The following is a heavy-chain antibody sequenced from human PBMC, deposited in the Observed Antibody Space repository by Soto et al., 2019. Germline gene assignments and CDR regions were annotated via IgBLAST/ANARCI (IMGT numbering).Heavy chain of an antibody. D-gene: IGHD6-13*01. CDR3: ARGGMAAAGKPGWFDP. Sequence: SVKVSCKASGGTFSSYAISWVRQAPGQGLEWMGGIIPIFGTANYAQKFQGRVTITADESTSTAYMELSSLRSEDTAVYYCARGGMAAAGKPGWFDPWGQGTLVTVSS. CDR2: IIPIFGTA. J-gene: IGHJ5*02. V-gene: IGHV1-69*13. CDR1: GGTFSSYA.